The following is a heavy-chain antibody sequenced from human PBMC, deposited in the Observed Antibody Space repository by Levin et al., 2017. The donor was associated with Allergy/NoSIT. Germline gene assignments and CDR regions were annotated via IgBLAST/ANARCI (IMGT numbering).Heavy chain of an antibody. CDR1: GYTFTSYG. CDR3: ARGTGVASTHRAFDI. Sequence: ASVKVSCKASGYTFTSYGISWVRQAPGQGLEWMGWISAYNGNTNYAQKLQGRVTMTTDTAMSTAYMELRSLRSGDTVVFYCARGTGVASTHRAFDIWGQGTMVTVSS. CDR2: ISAYNGNT. V-gene: IGHV1-18*01. J-gene: IGHJ3*02. D-gene: IGHD2-15*01.